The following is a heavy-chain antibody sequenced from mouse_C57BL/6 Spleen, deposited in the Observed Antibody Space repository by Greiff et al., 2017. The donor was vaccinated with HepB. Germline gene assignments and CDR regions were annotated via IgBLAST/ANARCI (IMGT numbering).Heavy chain of an antibody. V-gene: IGHV14-1*01. D-gene: IGHD1-1*01. CDR2: IDPEDGDT. CDR1: GFNIKDYY. CDR3: TLYYGSSYYYAMDY. J-gene: IGHJ4*01. Sequence: EVQLQQSGAELVRPGASVKLSCTASGFNIKDYYMHWVKQRPEQGLEWIGRIDPEDGDTEYAPKFQGKATMTADTSSNTAYLQRSSLTSEDTAVYYCTLYYGSSYYYAMDYWGQGTSVTVSS.